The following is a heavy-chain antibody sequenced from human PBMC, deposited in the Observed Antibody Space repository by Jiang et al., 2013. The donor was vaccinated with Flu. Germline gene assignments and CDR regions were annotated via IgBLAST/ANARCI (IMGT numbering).Heavy chain of an antibody. J-gene: IGHJ4*02. Sequence: EWMGIIYPGDSDTRYSPSFQGQVTISADKSISTAYLQWSSLKASDTAMYYCARHAPDTAMVSVDYWGQGTLVTVSS. CDR2: IYPGDSDT. V-gene: IGHV5-51*01. D-gene: IGHD5-18*01. CDR3: ARHAPDTAMVSVDY.